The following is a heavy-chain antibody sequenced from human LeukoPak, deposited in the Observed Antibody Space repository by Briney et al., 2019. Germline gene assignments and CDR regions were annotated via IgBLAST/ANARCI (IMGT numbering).Heavy chain of an antibody. CDR3: ASGSLASYFDH. V-gene: IGHV1-2*02. CDR2: INPNSGGT. Sequence: VASVKVSCKASGYTFSGYYMHWVRQAPGQGLEWMGWINPNSGGTKYVQKFQGRATMTRDTSISTAYMELSRLRSDDTAVYYCASGSLASYFDHWGQGTLVTVSS. J-gene: IGHJ4*02. D-gene: IGHD3-16*01. CDR1: GYTFSGYY.